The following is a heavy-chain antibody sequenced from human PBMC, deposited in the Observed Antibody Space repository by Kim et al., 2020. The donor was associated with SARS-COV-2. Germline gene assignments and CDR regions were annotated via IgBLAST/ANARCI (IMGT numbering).Heavy chain of an antibody. V-gene: IGHV3-23*01. CDR1: GFTFSTYA. CDR2: ISGSGGDS. Sequence: GGSLRRSCAASGFTFSTYAMSWVRQAPGKGLEWVSAISGSGGDSNYADSMRGRFTISRDNSKNTLYLQINSLRAEDTAVYYCAKDSSGLRYFDWYPGGVDMRGQGTRVTVSS. CDR3: AKDSSGLRYFDWYPGGVDM. D-gene: IGHD3-9*01. J-gene: IGHJ3*02.